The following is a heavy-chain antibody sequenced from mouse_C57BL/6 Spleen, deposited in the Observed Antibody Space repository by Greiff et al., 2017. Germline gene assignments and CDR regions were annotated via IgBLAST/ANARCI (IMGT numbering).Heavy chain of an antibody. CDR2: INPSNGGT. J-gene: IGHJ2*01. Sequence: QVQLQQPGTELVKPGASVKLSCKASGYTFTSYWMHWVKQRPGQGLEWIGNINPSNGGTNYNEKFKSKATLTVDKSSSTANMQLSSLTSEDSAVYYCARSDGSKDYFDYWGQGTTLTVSS. CDR3: ARSDGSKDYFDY. CDR1: GYTFTSYW. D-gene: IGHD1-1*01. V-gene: IGHV1-53*01.